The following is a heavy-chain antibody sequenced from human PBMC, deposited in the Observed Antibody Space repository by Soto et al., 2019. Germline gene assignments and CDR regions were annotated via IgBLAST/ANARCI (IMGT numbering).Heavy chain of an antibody. D-gene: IGHD6-19*01. J-gene: IGHJ4*02. Sequence: GGSLRLSCSASGFTFSSYAMHWVRQAPGKGLEYVSAISSNGGSTYYADSVKGRFTISRDNSKNTLYLQMSSLRAEDTAVYYCVKRHHGSGGWYFAPLDYFDYWGQGTLVTVSS. CDR3: VKRHHGSGGWYFAPLDYFDY. V-gene: IGHV3-64D*06. CDR1: GFTFSSYA. CDR2: ISSNGGST.